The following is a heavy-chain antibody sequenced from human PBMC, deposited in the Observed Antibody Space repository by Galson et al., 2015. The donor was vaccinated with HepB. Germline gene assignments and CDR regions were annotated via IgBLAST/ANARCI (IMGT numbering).Heavy chain of an antibody. D-gene: IGHD6-13*01. J-gene: IGHJ6*02. V-gene: IGHV1-18*04. CDR2: ISANNGNT. CDR1: GYTFTSYG. Sequence: SVKVSCKASGYTFTSYGISWVRQAPGQGLEWMGWISANNGNTNYAQKLQGRVAMTTDTSTSTAYMELRSLRSDDTAVYYCARDQSGDRIAAAGYYYYYYGMDVWGQGTTVTVSS. CDR3: ARDQSGDRIAAAGYYYYYYGMDV.